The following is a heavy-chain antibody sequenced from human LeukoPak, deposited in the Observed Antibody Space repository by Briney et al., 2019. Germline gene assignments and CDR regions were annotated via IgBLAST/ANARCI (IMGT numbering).Heavy chain of an antibody. D-gene: IGHD3-10*01. Sequence: GGSLRLSCAASGFTFSSYGMHWVRQAPGEGLEWVAVIWYDGSNKYYADSVKGRFTISRDNSKNTLYLQMNSLRAEDTAVYYCARDQYYGSGSYYFWGQGTLVTVSS. V-gene: IGHV3-33*01. CDR3: ARDQYYGSGSYYF. J-gene: IGHJ4*02. CDR1: GFTFSSYG. CDR2: IWYDGSNK.